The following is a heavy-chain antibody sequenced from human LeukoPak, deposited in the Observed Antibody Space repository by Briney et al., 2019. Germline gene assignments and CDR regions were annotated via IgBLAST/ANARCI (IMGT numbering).Heavy chain of an antibody. CDR2: INPSSGGT. V-gene: IGHV1-2*02. CDR3: ARDPPAAGSTEFDF. CDR1: GYTFTGYY. Sequence: GASVKVSCKASGYTFTGYYMHWVRQAPGQGLEWMGWINPSSGGTNYAQKFQGRVTMTRDTSVSTAYMELTRLRSDDTAVYYCARDPPAAGSTEFDFWGQGTLVTVSS. J-gene: IGHJ4*02. D-gene: IGHD6-13*01.